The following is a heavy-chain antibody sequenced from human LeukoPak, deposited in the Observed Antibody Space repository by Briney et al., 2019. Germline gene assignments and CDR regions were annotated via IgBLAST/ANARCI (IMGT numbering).Heavy chain of an antibody. Sequence: SETLSLTCAVYGGSFSGYYWSWIRQPPGKGLEWIGEINHSGSTNYNPSLKSRVTISVDTSKNQFSLKLSSVTAADTAVYYCARGSGWNFDYWGQGTLGTVSS. J-gene: IGHJ4*02. CDR2: INHSGST. D-gene: IGHD6-19*01. CDR1: GGSFSGYY. V-gene: IGHV4-34*01. CDR3: ARGSGWNFDY.